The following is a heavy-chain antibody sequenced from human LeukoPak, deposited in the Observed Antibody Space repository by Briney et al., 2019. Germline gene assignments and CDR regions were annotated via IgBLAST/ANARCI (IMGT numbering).Heavy chain of an antibody. J-gene: IGHJ4*02. CDR3: AAGDGLDY. V-gene: IGHV3-7*03. CDR2: IKQDGSEK. D-gene: IGHD2-8*01. CDR1: GFTLSNLW. Sequence: GGSLRLSCAASGFTLSNLWMSWVRQAPGKGLKWVANIKQDGSEKYYVDSAKGRFTISRDNAQNSLYLQMNSLRAEDTAIYYCAAGDGLDYWGQGTLVTVSS.